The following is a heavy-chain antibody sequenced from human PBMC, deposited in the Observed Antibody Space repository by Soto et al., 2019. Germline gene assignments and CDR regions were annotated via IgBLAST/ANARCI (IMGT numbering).Heavy chain of an antibody. D-gene: IGHD1-26*01. CDR1: GFTFSSYS. CDR3: AREGGRWELLRKKALDY. J-gene: IGHJ4*02. V-gene: IGHV3-48*02. Sequence: PGGSLRLSCAASGFTFSSYSMNWVRQAPGKGLEWVSYISSSSSTIYYADSVKGRFTISRDNAKNSLYLQMNSLRDEDTAVYYCAREGGRWELLRKKALDYWGQGTLVTVSS. CDR2: ISSSSSTI.